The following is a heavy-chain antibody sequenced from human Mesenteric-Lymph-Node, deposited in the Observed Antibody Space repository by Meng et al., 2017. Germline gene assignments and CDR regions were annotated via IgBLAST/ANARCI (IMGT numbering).Heavy chain of an antibody. V-gene: IGHV7-4-1*02. Sequence: QVQLVQSGSELKKPGASVRVSCKASGYTFTDYDINWVRQAPGQGLEWMGWINTNTGKPTYAQGFTGRFVFSLDTSVGTAYLQISTLMPEDTAMYYCATSGGGFDYWGQGTLVTVSS. CDR2: INTNTGKP. CDR1: GYTFTDYD. J-gene: IGHJ4*02. CDR3: ATSGGGFDY. D-gene: IGHD1-26*01.